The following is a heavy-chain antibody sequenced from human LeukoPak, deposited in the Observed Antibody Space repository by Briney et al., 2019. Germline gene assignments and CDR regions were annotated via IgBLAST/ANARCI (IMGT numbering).Heavy chain of an antibody. CDR3: ARLYSSGWYFDY. Sequence: SETLSLTCTVSGGSVSSGSYYWSWIRQPPGKGLEWIGYIYYSGSTNYNPSLKSRVTISVATSKNQFSLKLSSVTAADTAVYYCARLYSSGWYFDYWGQGTLVTVSS. V-gene: IGHV4-61*01. CDR2: IYYSGST. J-gene: IGHJ4*02. CDR1: GGSVSSGSYY. D-gene: IGHD6-19*01.